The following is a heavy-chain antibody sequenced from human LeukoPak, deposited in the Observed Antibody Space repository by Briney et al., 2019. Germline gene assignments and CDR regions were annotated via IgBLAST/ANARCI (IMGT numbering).Heavy chain of an antibody. V-gene: IGHV4-59*10. D-gene: IGHD3-10*01. J-gene: IGHJ6*03. CDR3: ARAVGSGSFQTYYYYMDV. CDR1: GGSFSGYY. Sequence: SETLSLTCAVYGGSFSGYYWSWIRQPPGKGLEWIGSLYTSGSTNYNPSLKSRVTMSVDTSKNQFSLKLSSVTAADTAVYYCARAVGSGSFQTYYYYMDVWGKGTTVTISS. CDR2: LYTSGST.